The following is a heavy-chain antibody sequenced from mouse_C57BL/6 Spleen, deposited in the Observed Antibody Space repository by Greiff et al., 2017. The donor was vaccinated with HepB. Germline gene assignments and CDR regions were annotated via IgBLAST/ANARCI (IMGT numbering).Heavy chain of an antibody. Sequence: VKLMESGPGLVAPSQSLSITCTVSGFSLTSYGVDWVRQSPGKGLEWLGVIWGVGSTNYNSALKSRLSISKDNSKSQVFLKMNSLQTDDTAMYYCASEGGNGAMDYWGQGTSVTVSS. CDR1: GFSLTSYG. J-gene: IGHJ4*01. D-gene: IGHD1-1*02. V-gene: IGHV2-6*01. CDR2: IWGVGST. CDR3: ASEGGNGAMDY.